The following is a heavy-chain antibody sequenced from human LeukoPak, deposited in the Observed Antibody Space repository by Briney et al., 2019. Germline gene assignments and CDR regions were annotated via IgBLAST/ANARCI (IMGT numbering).Heavy chain of an antibody. CDR1: GGSISSSNW. Sequence: SETLSLTCAVSGGSISSSNWWSWVRQPPGKGLEWIGEIYHSGSTNYNPSLKSRVTISVDKSKNQFSLKLSSVTAADTAVYYCARDIEASISRGWFDPWGQGTLVTVSS. D-gene: IGHD1-26*01. V-gene: IGHV4-4*02. CDR2: IYHSGST. CDR3: ARDIEASISRGWFDP. J-gene: IGHJ5*02.